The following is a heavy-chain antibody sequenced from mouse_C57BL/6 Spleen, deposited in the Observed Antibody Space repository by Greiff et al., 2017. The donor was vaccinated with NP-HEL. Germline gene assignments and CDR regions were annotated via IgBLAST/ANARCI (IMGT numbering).Heavy chain of an antibody. CDR3: ARNPYYYGSSYWYFDV. D-gene: IGHD1-1*01. CDR1: GYAFSSYW. V-gene: IGHV1-80*01. CDR2: IYPGDGDT. Sequence: VQLQQSGAELVKPGASVKISCKASGYAFSSYWMNWVKQRPGKGLEWIGQIYPGDGDTNYNGKFKGKATLNADKSSMTAYMQLSGLTSEDSAVYFCARNPYYYGSSYWYFDVWGTGTTVTVSS. J-gene: IGHJ1*03.